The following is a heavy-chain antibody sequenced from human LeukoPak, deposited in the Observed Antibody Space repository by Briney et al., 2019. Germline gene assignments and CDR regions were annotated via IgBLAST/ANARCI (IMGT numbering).Heavy chain of an antibody. D-gene: IGHD3-3*01. V-gene: IGHV1-18*01. CDR1: GYTFATYG. J-gene: IGHJ4*02. CDR2: ISANTGKT. Sequence: GASVKVSCKSSGYTFATYGFCWVRQAPGHGLEWMGWISANTGKTDYAQKFQGRVTMTTDTSTSTAYMELRSLRPDDTAVYYCAKAAGDRVDYWGQGTLLTVSS. CDR3: AKAAGDRVDY.